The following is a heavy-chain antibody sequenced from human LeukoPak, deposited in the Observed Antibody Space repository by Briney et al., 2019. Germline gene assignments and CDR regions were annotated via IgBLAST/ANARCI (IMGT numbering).Heavy chain of an antibody. J-gene: IGHJ4*02. D-gene: IGHD3-22*01. Sequence: ASVKVSCKASGYTFTSYAMNWVRQAPGQGLEWMGWISAYNGNTNYAQKLQGRVTMTTDTSTSTAYMELRSLRSDDTAVYYCARDGDLDYYDSSGYRRRELDYWGQGTLVTVSS. CDR2: ISAYNGNT. CDR1: GYTFTSYA. CDR3: ARDGDLDYYDSSGYRRRELDY. V-gene: IGHV1-18*01.